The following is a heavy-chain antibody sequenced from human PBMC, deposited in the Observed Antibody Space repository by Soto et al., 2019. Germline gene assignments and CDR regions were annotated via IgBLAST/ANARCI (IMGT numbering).Heavy chain of an antibody. J-gene: IGHJ6*02. CDR1: DDSSSSYK. D-gene: IGHD3-10*01. CDR3: VRQGFGRLHGLVDV. Sequence: QVQLQESGPGLVKPSETLSLTCTVSDDSSSSYKWSWIRQPPGRRLEWIGYIDSNGGTSYNPSLQSRVTISIDTSTKQFSLKLSSVTAADPAVYSCVRQGFGRLHGLVDVWGQGTTVTVSS. CDR2: IDSNGGT. V-gene: IGHV4-59*08.